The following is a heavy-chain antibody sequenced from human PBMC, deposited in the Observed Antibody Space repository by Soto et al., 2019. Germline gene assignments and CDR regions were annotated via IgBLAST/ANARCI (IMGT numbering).Heavy chain of an antibody. J-gene: IGHJ4*02. CDR3: ATGYSYFDY. Sequence: SETLSLTCTVSGGSISSVDYYWSCIRQPPGKGLEWIGYIYYSGSTSYNPSLKSRVTISLDTSKNQFSLKLSSVTAADAAVYYCATGYSYFDYWGQGTLVTVSS. V-gene: IGHV4-30-4*01. CDR2: IYYSGST. D-gene: IGHD2-15*01. CDR1: GGSISSVDYY.